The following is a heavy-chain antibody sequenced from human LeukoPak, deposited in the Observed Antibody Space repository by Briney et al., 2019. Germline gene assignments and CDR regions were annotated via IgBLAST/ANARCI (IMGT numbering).Heavy chain of an antibody. D-gene: IGHD3-3*01. V-gene: IGHV4-34*01. CDR1: GGSFSGYY. CDR3: AGTTYDFWSGYYRGDGMDV. CDR2: INHSGST. Sequence: SETLSLTCAVYGGSFSGYYWSWIRQPPGKGLEWIGEINHSGSTNYNPSLKSRVTISVDRSKNQFSLKLSSVTAADTAVYYCAGTTYDFWSGYYRGDGMDVWGQGTTVTVSS. J-gene: IGHJ6*02.